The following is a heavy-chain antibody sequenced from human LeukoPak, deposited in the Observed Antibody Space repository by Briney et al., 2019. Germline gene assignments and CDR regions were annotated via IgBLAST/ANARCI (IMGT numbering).Heavy chain of an antibody. Sequence: GGSLRLSCAASGFTFSSYGMHWVRQAPGKGLEWVAVIWYDGSNKYYADSVKGRFTISRDNSKNTLYLQMNSLRAEDTAVYYCALNGREVPSGAFDIWGQGTMVTVSS. V-gene: IGHV3-33*01. D-gene: IGHD1-1*01. CDR3: ALNGREVPSGAFDI. CDR2: IWYDGSNK. J-gene: IGHJ3*02. CDR1: GFTFSSYG.